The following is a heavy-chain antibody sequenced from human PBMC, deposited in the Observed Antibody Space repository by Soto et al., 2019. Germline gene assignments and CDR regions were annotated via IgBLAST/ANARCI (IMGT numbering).Heavy chain of an antibody. V-gene: IGHV5-51*01. CDR3: ATPSVAATGTDYGFEI. CDR1: GFSFSTYW. J-gene: IGHJ3*02. D-gene: IGHD6-25*01. CDR2: IYPGDSDT. Sequence: EVQLVQSGAEVKKPGESLRISCKGSGFSFSTYWIDWVRQTPGKGLEWMGIIYPGDSDTSYIPSFEGQVIISADKSISTAYLQWSTLKASLTATYYCATPSVAATGTDYGFEIWGQGTKFIVSP.